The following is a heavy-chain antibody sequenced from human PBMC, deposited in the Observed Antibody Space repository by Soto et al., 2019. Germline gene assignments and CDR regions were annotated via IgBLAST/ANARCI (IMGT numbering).Heavy chain of an antibody. CDR1: GVTFNKYA. CDR2: ITGSGGLT. Sequence: EVPLLESGGGLVQPGGSLRLSCAVSGVTFNKYAMSWVRQPPGKGPEWVSAITGSGGLTYYADSVKGRFTVSRDNSKNILFLQMTRLRDEDTATYYCAKGDYGGNSPYWYFDLWGRGTLVIVSS. CDR3: AKGDYGGNSPYWYFDL. J-gene: IGHJ2*01. V-gene: IGHV3-23*01. D-gene: IGHD4-17*01.